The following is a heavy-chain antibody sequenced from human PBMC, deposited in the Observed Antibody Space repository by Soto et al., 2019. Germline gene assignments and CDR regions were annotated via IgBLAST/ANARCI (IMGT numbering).Heavy chain of an antibody. Sequence: QVQLVQSGAEVKKTGASVKVSCKASGYSFTNFALHWVRQAPGQRLEWVGRINAVNGNTKYSEKFQDRVTIMRDTSANTAYMELTSLRAEDTAVYYCATATTVATGWYFELWGRGTLVTVSS. D-gene: IGHD4-17*01. CDR1: GYSFTNFA. V-gene: IGHV1-3*01. J-gene: IGHJ2*01. CDR2: INAVNGNT. CDR3: ATATTVATGWYFEL.